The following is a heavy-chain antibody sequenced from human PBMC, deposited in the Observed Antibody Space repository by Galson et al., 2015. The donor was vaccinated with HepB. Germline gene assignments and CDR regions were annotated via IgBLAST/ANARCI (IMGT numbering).Heavy chain of an antibody. CDR1: GYTFAAYL. V-gene: IGHV1-2*06. CDR3: ARDGGAHWFDP. J-gene: IGHJ5*02. CDR2: INPDSGDT. D-gene: IGHD3-16*01. Sequence: SVKVSCKASGYTFAAYLIHWVRQAPGQGLEWMGRINPDSGDTNYAQRFQGRVTMTGDTSITTAYMELSSLRSDDTAVYYCARDGGAHWFDPWGQGTLVTVSS.